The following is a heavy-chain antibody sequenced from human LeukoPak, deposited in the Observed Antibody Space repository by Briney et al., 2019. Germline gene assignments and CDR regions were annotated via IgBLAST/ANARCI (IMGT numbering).Heavy chain of an antibody. CDR2: IYYSGST. D-gene: IGHD2-2*01. CDR3: ARPQGYQLLDFEY. CDR1: GGSISTYY. V-gene: IGHV4-59*04. Sequence: PSETLSLTCIVSGGSISTYYWSWIRQPPGKGLEWIGYIYYSGSTYYNPSLKSRVTISVDTSKNQFSLKLSSVTAADTAVYYCARPQGYQLLDFEYWGQGTLVTVSS. J-gene: IGHJ4*02.